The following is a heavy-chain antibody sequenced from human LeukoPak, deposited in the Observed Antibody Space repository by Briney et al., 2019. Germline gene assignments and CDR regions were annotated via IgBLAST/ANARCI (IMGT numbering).Heavy chain of an antibody. Sequence: PGGSLRLSCAASGFTFSSYAMSWVRQAPGKGLEWVSAISGSGGSTYYADSVKGRFTISRDNSKNTLYLQMNSLRAEDTVVYYCAKEGDQSSGSYYNVPFYFDYWGQGTLVTVSS. V-gene: IGHV3-23*01. CDR2: ISGSGGST. D-gene: IGHD3-10*01. CDR3: AKEGDQSSGSYYNVPFYFDY. J-gene: IGHJ4*02. CDR1: GFTFSSYA.